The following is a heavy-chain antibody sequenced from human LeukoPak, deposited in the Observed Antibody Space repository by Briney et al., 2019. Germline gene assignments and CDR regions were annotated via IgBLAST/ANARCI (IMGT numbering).Heavy chain of an antibody. V-gene: IGHV1-18*01. CDR1: GYTFNTYG. CDR2: ISGYNGKT. CDR3: ARDRRANPALSTLDY. J-gene: IGHJ4*02. D-gene: IGHD3-16*01. Sequence: EASVKVSCKASGYTFNTYGITWVRQAPGQGLEWMGWISGYNGKTKYAQKLQDRVTMTTDTSTTTAYMELSRLRSDDTAVYYCARDRRANPALSTLDYWGQGTLVTVSS.